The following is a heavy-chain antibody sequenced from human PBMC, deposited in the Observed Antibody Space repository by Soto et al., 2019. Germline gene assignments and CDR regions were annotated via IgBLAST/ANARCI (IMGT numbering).Heavy chain of an antibody. CDR2: IIPIFGTA. CDR1: GGTFRSYA. CDR3: ASPRPGYSSLGAFDI. J-gene: IGHJ3*02. Sequence: SVKVSCKASGGTFRSYAISWVRQAPGQGLEWMGGIIPIFGTANYAQKFQGRVTITADESTSTAYMELSSLRSEDTAVYYCASPRPGYSSLGAFDIWGQVTMVTVSS. D-gene: IGHD6-19*01. V-gene: IGHV1-69*13.